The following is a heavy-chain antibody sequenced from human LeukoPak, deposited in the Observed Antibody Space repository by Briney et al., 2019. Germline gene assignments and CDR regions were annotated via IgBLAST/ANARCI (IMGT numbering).Heavy chain of an antibody. V-gene: IGHV3-33*01. J-gene: IGHJ3*02. CDR1: GFTFSSYG. CDR2: IWYDGSNK. D-gene: IGHD6-6*01. CDR3: AGRHSSSSEEDAFDI. Sequence: GGSLRLSCAASGFTFSSYGMHWVRQAPGKGLEWVAVIWYDGSNKYYADSVKGRFPISRDNSKNTLYLQMNSLRAEDTAVYYCAGRHSSSSEEDAFDIWGQGTMVTVSS.